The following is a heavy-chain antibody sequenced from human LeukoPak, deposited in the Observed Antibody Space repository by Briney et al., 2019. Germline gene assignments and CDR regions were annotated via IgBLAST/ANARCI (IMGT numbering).Heavy chain of an antibody. V-gene: IGHV4-39*07. Sequence: PSETLSLTCTVSGGSISSSSYYWGWIRQPPGKGLEWIGSIYYSGSTYYNPSLKSRVTISVDTSKNQFSLKLSSVTAADTAVYYCARVRYVWGNSRPEALDYWGQGTLVTVSS. CDR1: GGSISSSSYY. CDR3: ARVRYVWGNSRPEALDY. CDR2: IYYSGST. J-gene: IGHJ4*02. D-gene: IGHD3-16*02.